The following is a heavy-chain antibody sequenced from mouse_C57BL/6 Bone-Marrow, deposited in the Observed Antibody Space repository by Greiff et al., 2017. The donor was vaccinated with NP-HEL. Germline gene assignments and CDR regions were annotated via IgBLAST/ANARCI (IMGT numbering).Heavy chain of an antibody. J-gene: IGHJ3*01. V-gene: IGHV1-82*01. CDR1: GYAFSSSW. CDR3: ATRVYDYGVFAY. CDR2: IYPGGGDT. D-gene: IGHD2-4*01. Sequence: QVQLQQSGPELVKPGASVKISCKASGYAFSSSWMNWVKQRPGQGLEWIGRIYPGGGDTNYNGKFKGKATLTADKSSSTAYMQLSSLPSEDSAVYYCATRVYDYGVFAYWGQGTLVTVSA.